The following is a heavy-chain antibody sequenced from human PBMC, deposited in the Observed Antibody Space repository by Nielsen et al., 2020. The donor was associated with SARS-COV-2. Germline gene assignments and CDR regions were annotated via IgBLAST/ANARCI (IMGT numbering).Heavy chain of an antibody. Sequence: SETLSLTCTVSGGSISSYYWSWIRQPPGKGLEWIGYIYYSGSTNYNPSLKSRVTISVDTSKNQFSLKLSSVTAADTAVYYCARTSYSGSYSLFDYWGQGTLVTVPS. V-gene: IGHV4-59*01. J-gene: IGHJ4*02. D-gene: IGHD1-26*01. CDR3: ARTSYSGSYSLFDY. CDR2: IYYSGST. CDR1: GGSISSYY.